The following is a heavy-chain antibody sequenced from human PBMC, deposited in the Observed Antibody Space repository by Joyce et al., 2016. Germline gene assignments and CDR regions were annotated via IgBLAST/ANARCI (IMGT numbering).Heavy chain of an antibody. CDR1: GGSISSAHW. Sequence: QVQLQESDPGLVKPSGTLSLTCAVSGGSISSAHWWSWVRQPPGKGLEWIGEIYLGGSTTYTPSLKSRVTISVDKSKNQLSLKMNSVTAADTAVYYWARNGAYSQDSWGQGTLVTVSS. J-gene: IGHJ5*01. CDR2: IYLGGST. CDR3: ARNGAYSQDS. D-gene: IGHD5-12*01. V-gene: IGHV4-4*02.